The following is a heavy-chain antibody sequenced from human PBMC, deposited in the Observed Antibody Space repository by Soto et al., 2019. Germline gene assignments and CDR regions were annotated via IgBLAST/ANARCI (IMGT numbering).Heavy chain of an antibody. V-gene: IGHV1-8*01. J-gene: IGHJ5*02. D-gene: IGHD6-19*01. CDR1: GYTFTSYD. Sequence: ASVKVSCKASGYTFTSYDINWVRQATGQGLEWMGWINPNSGNTGYAQKFQGRVTMTRNTSISTAYMELSSLRSEDTAVYYCARGALYSIGWYNWFDPWGQGTLVTVSS. CDR3: ARGALYSIGWYNWFDP. CDR2: INPNSGNT.